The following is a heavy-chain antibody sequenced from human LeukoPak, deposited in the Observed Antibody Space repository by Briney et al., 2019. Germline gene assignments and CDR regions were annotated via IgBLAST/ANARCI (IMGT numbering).Heavy chain of an antibody. J-gene: IGHJ6*02. V-gene: IGHV3-33*01. Sequence: PGRSLRLSCAASGFTFSSYNIHWVRQAPGKGLEWVAFILYDGSYKNYADSVKGRFTTSRDNANNTLYLQMNSLRAEDTAVYHCVRDGQGMCPYGMDVWGQGTTVTVSS. D-gene: IGHD1-14*01. CDR2: ILYDGSYK. CDR3: VRDGQGMCPYGMDV. CDR1: GFTFSSYN.